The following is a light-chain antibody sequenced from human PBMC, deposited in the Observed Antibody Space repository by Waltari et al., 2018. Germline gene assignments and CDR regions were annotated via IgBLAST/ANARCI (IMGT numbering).Light chain of an antibody. Sequence: QPALTQPDSVSGSPGQSGTISCPATGADIGDFDSVSWDQQHPGKAPRLLIYDVTKRPSGIPERFSGSKSAITASLTISGLRTEDEAEYHCASSTTTSPWTFGGGTKLTVL. J-gene: IGLJ3*02. CDR2: DVT. CDR1: GADIGDFDS. CDR3: ASSTTTSPWT. V-gene: IGLV2-14*03.